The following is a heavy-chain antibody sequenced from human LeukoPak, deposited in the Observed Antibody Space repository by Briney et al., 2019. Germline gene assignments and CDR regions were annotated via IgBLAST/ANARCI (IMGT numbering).Heavy chain of an antibody. V-gene: IGHV3-20*04. D-gene: IGHD6-19*01. J-gene: IGHJ4*02. CDR3: ARASIAVAAGLQY. Sequence: GGSLRLSCAASGFTFDDYGMSWVRQAPGKGLEWVSGINWNGGSTGYADSVKGRFTVSRDNAKNSMYLQMNSLRAEDTAVYYCARASIAVAAGLQYWGQGTLVTVSS. CDR2: INWNGGST. CDR1: GFTFDDYG.